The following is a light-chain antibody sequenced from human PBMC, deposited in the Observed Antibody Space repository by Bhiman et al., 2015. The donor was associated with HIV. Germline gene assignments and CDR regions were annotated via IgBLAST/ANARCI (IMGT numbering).Light chain of an antibody. CDR3: CSYGGNNNWV. CDR2: GNN. Sequence: QSVLTQPPSVSGAPGQRVTISCTGSSSNIGAGYDVHWYQQLPGTAPKLLIYGNNNRPSGVPDRFSGSKSGNTASLTISGLQAEDEADYYCCSYGGNNNWVFGGGTKVTVL. V-gene: IGLV1-40*01. J-gene: IGLJ3*02. CDR1: SSNIGAGYD.